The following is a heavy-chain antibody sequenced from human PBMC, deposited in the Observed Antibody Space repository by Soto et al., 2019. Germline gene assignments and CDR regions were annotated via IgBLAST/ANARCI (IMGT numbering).Heavy chain of an antibody. CDR3: AREELPPGTSFNSWFDP. J-gene: IGHJ5*02. D-gene: IGHD1-1*01. CDR2: ISGSSTYI. V-gene: IGHV3-21*01. Sequence: PGGSLRLSCVGSGFTFSNYKMNWVRQAPGQGLEWVSSISGSSTYIYYADSVRGRFTISRGNAKNSVHLQMNSLRVEDTAVYFCAREELPPGTSFNSWFDPWGQGTLVTVSS. CDR1: GFTFSNYK.